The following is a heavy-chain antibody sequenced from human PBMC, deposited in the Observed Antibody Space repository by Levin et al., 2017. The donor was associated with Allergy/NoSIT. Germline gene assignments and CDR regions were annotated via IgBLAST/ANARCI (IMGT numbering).Heavy chain of an antibody. Sequence: GGSLRLSCIASGFTFSSYEMNWLRQAPGKGPELVSYISSSGSTTYYVDSVRGRFTISRDNAKNSLYLQMNSLRAEDTAVYYCARDPGYSVFDYWGQGTLVTVSS. CDR1: GFTFSSYE. CDR2: ISSSGSTT. J-gene: IGHJ4*02. V-gene: IGHV3-48*03. CDR3: ARDPGYSVFDY. D-gene: IGHD5/OR15-5a*01.